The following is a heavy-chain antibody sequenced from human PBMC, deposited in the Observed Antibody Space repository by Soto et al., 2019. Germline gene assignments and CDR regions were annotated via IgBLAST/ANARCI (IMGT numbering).Heavy chain of an antibody. CDR2: IFWNDDT. Sequence: HITLKESGPTLVRPTQTLTLTCTFSGFSLSTSGLGVGWIRQPPGKALEWLALIFWNDDTGYSPSLKARLTITKDTSKNQVVLTMTNMDPVDTATYYGAHRPSSWYRFDYWGQGTLVTVSS. J-gene: IGHJ4*02. CDR3: AHRPSSWYRFDY. D-gene: IGHD6-13*01. V-gene: IGHV2-5*01. CDR1: GFSLSTSGLG.